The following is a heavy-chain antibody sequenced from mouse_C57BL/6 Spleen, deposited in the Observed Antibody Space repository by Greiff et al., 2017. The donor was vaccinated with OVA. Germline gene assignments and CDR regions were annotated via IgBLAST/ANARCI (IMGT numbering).Heavy chain of an antibody. Sequence: QVQLQQPGAELVKPGASVKLSCKASGYTFTSYWMHWVKQRPGQGLEWIGMIHPNSGSTNYNEKFKSKATLTVDKSSSTAYMQLSSLTSEDSAVYYCARGEYDGYYAMDYWGQGTSVTVSS. CDR2: IHPNSGST. CDR3: ARGEYDGYYAMDY. D-gene: IGHD2-4*01. J-gene: IGHJ4*01. CDR1: GYTFTSYW. V-gene: IGHV1-64*01.